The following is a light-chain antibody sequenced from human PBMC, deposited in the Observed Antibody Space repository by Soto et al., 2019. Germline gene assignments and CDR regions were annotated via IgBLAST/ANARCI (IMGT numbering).Light chain of an antibody. Sequence: QSALTQPRSVSGSPGQSVTISCTGTGNDVGAYNYVSWYQQHPGRPPKLLIYGVVRWPSGVPDRFSGSKSGNTASLTISGLQAEDEADYFCCSYAGGYNYLFGTGTKLPVL. CDR3: CSYAGGYNYL. CDR1: GNDVGAYNY. J-gene: IGLJ1*01. V-gene: IGLV2-11*01. CDR2: GVV.